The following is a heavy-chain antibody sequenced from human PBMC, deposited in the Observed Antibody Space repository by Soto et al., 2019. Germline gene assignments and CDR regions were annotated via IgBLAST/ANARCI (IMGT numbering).Heavy chain of an antibody. CDR2: INPNSGGT. Sequence: ASVKVSCKASGYTFTGYYMHWVRQAPGQGLEWMGWINPNSGGTNYAQKFQGWVTMTRDTSISTAYMELSRLRSDDTAVYYCARARPPDSSGWYSSVYYGMDVWGQGTTVTVSS. CDR1: GYTFTGYY. V-gene: IGHV1-2*04. J-gene: IGHJ6*02. D-gene: IGHD6-19*01. CDR3: ARARPPDSSGWYSSVYYGMDV.